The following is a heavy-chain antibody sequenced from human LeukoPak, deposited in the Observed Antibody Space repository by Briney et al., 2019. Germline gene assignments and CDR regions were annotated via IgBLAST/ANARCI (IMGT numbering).Heavy chain of an antibody. J-gene: IGHJ6*02. CDR2: IYHSGST. CDR3: ARVDCSSTSCYAYYYYYGMDV. V-gene: IGHV4-4*02. D-gene: IGHD2-2*01. Sequence: SETLSLTCAVSGGSISSSNWWSWVRPPPGKGLEWIGEIYHSGSTNYNPSLKSRVTISVDKSKNQFSLKLSSVTAADTAVYYCARVDCSSTSCYAYYYYYGMDVWGQGTTVTVSS. CDR1: GGSISSSNW.